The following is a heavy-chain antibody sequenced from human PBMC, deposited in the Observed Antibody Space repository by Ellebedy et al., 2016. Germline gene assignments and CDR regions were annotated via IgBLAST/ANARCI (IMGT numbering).Heavy chain of an antibody. CDR3: ARGRGVGTTSAFDY. CDR2: MNPNSGNT. Sequence: ASVKVSCKASGYIFTSYDISWVRQATGQGLEWMGWMNPNSGNTGYAQKFQGRVTMTRNISISTAYMELSSLRSEDTAVYYCARGRGVGTTSAFDYWGQGTLVTVSS. D-gene: IGHD3-10*01. CDR1: GYIFTSYD. V-gene: IGHV1-8*01. J-gene: IGHJ4*02.